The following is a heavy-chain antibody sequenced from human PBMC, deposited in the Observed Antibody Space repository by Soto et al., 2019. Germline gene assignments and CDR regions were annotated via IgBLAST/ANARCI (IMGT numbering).Heavy chain of an antibody. CDR1: GGSFSGYY. CDR2: INHSGST. CDR3: ARVRGEAAVGTYYYYGMDV. V-gene: IGHV4-34*01. Sequence: PSETLSLTCAVYGGSFSGYYWSWIRQPPGKGLEWIGEINHSGSTNYNPSLKSRVTISVDTSKNQFSLKLSSVTAADTAVYYCARVRGEAAVGTYYYYGMDVWGQGNTVTVSS. J-gene: IGHJ6*02. D-gene: IGHD6-13*01.